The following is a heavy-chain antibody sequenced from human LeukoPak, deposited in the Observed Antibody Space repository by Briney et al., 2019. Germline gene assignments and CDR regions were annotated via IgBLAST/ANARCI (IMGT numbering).Heavy chain of an antibody. CDR1: GGSFSGYY. Sequence: PSETLSLTCAVYGGSFSGYYWSWIRQPPGKGLEWIGEINHSGSTNYNPSLKSRVTISVDTSKNQFSLKLSSVTAADTAVYYCARDHGGNTEDAFDIWGQGTMVTVSS. D-gene: IGHD3-16*01. V-gene: IGHV4-34*01. J-gene: IGHJ3*02. CDR3: ARDHGGNTEDAFDI. CDR2: INHSGST.